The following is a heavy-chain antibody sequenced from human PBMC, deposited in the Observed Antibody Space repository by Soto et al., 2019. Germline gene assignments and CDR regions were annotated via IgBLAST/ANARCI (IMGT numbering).Heavy chain of an antibody. Sequence: NTSETLSLTCTVSGGSISSYYWSWIRQPPGKGLEWIGYIYYSGSTNYNPSLKSRVTISVDTSKNQFSLKLSSVTAADTAVYYCAKPTYNSGSPYAYWGQGTLVTVSS. CDR2: IYYSGST. V-gene: IGHV4-59*01. J-gene: IGHJ4*02. CDR3: AKPTYNSGSPYAY. D-gene: IGHD1-20*01. CDR1: GGSISSYY.